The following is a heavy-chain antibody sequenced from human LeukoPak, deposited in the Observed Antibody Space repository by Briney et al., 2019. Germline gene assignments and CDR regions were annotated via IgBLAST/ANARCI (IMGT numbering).Heavy chain of an antibody. CDR3: ARDGHCSGGSCYPANAFDI. CDR1: GYTFTGYY. D-gene: IGHD2-15*01. J-gene: IGHJ3*02. CDR2: INPSGGST. Sequence: ASVKVSCKTSGYTFTGYYMHWVRQAPGQGLEWMGIINPSGGSTSYAQKFQGRVTMTRDTSTSTVYMELSSLRSEDTAVYYCARDGHCSGGSCYPANAFDIWGQGTMVTVSS. V-gene: IGHV1-46*01.